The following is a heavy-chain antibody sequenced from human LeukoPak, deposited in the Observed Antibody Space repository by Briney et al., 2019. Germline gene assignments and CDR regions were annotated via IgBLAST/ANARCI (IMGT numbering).Heavy chain of an antibody. V-gene: IGHV1-8*01. D-gene: IGHD1-26*01. CDR3: ARYSPGALGYYGMDV. J-gene: IGHJ6*02. CDR1: GYTFTSYD. Sequence: ASVKVSCKASGYTFTSYDINWMRQATGQGHERMGWMNPNSGNTGYAQKFQGRVTMTRNTSISTAYMELRSLRSEDTAVYYGARYSPGALGYYGMDVWGQRTTVTVSS. CDR2: MNPNSGNT.